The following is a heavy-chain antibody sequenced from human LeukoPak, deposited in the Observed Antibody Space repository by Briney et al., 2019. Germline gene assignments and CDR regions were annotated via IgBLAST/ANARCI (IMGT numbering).Heavy chain of an antibody. J-gene: IGHJ4*02. D-gene: IGHD6-13*01. V-gene: IGHV3-11*05. CDR1: GFSSSDFC. Sequence: GGSLRLSCAASGFSSSDFCMRWDSQAPGKGLEWVSYISGTSSYTNNADSVKGRFTISRDNAKNSLYLRMNSLRAEDTAGYYCTRDRQYNSSPSCVVFWGQGTLVTVSS. CDR2: ISGTSSYT. CDR3: TRDRQYNSSPSCVVF.